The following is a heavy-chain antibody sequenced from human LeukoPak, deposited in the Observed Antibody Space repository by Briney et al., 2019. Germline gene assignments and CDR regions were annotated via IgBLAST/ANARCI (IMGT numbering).Heavy chain of an antibody. CDR1: GFTFSSYW. CDR2: IKSKTDGGTT. D-gene: IGHD6-19*01. V-gene: IGHV3-15*01. J-gene: IGHJ6*02. CDR3: TTAAGWFYYYYYGMDV. Sequence: GGSLRLSCAASGFTFSSYWMSWVRQAPGKGLEWVGRIKSKTDGGTTDYAAPVKGRFTISRDDSKNTLYLQMNSLKTEDTAVYYCTTAAGWFYYYYYGMDVWGQGTTVTVSS.